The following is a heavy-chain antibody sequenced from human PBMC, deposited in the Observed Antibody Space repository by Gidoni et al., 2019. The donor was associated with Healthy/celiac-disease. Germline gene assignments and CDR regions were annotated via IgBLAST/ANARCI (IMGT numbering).Heavy chain of an antibody. CDR1: GGSISSSSYY. V-gene: IGHV4-39*01. J-gene: IGHJ4*02. CDR3: ARHAREIAAAAYFDY. Sequence: QLQLQESGPGLVKPSETLSLTCTVSGGSISSSSYYWGWIRQPPGKGLEWIGSIYYSGSTYYNPSLKSRVTISVDTSKNQFSLKLSSVTAADTAVYYCARHAREIAAAAYFDYWGQGTLVTVSS. CDR2: IYYSGST. D-gene: IGHD6-13*01.